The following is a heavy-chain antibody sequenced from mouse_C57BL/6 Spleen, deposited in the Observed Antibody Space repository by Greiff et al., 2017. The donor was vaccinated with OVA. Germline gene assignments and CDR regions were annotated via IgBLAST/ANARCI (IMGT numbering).Heavy chain of an antibody. J-gene: IGHJ4*01. Sequence: QVQLQQPGAELVKPGASVKLSCKASGYTFTSYWMHWVKQRPGQGLEWIGMIHPNSGSTNYNEKFKSKATLTVDKSSSTAYMQLSSLTSEDSAVYYCASRVDYDGAMDYWGQGTSVTVSS. CDR2: IHPNSGST. D-gene: IGHD2-4*01. CDR3: ASRVDYDGAMDY. V-gene: IGHV1-64*01. CDR1: GYTFTSYW.